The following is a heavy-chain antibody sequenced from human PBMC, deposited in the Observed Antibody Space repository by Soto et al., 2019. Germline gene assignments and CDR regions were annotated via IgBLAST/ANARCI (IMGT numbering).Heavy chain of an antibody. J-gene: IGHJ6*03. Sequence: SETLSLTCTVSGGSISSYYWSWIRQPPGKELEWIGYIYYSGSTNYNPSLKSRVTISVDTSKNQFSLKLSSVAAADTAVYYCARDLVGYDFWSGSAGMDVWGKGTTVTVSS. D-gene: IGHD3-3*01. CDR2: IYYSGST. CDR3: ARDLVGYDFWSGSAGMDV. CDR1: GGSISSYY. V-gene: IGHV4-59*01.